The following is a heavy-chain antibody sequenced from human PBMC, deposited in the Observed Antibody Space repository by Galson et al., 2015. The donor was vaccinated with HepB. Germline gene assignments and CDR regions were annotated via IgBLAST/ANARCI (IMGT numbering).Heavy chain of an antibody. D-gene: IGHD4-23*01. V-gene: IGHV3-72*01. Sequence: SLRLSCAASGFTFSDHYMDWVRQAPGKGLEWVGRTRNKANSYTTEYAASVKGRFTISRDDSKNSLYLQMNSLKTEDTAVYYCARAPSYGGNALLDYWGQGTLVTVSS. CDR2: TRNKANSYTT. J-gene: IGHJ4*02. CDR1: GFTFSDHY. CDR3: ARAPSYGGNALLDY.